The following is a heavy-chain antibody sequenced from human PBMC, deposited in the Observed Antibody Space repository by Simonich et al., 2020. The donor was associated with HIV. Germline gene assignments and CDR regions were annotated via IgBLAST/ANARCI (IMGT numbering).Heavy chain of an antibody. CDR3: ARDYPGYPAR. CDR1: GFTFSGYE. D-gene: IGHD5-12*01. CDR2: ISSRGSSI. V-gene: IGHV3-48*03. J-gene: IGHJ4*02. Sequence: EVQLVESGGGSVQPGGSLRLSCAASGFTFSGYEMNWVRQAPGKGLEWVSYISSRGSSIYYADSVKGRFTISRDNAKNSLYLQMNSLRAEDTAVYYCARDYPGYPARWGQGTLVTVS.